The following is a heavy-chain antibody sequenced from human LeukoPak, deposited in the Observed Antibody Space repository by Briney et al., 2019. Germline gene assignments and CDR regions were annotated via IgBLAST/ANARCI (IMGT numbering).Heavy chain of an antibody. Sequence: PGGSLRLSCAASGFTFSSYSINCVRQAPGKGLEWVSSISRSSSYIYYADSVNGRFTISRDNSKITLYLQMNRLRAEDTAVYYCAKFAGEARKSYYYYYYYMDVWGKGTTVTVSS. CDR1: GFTFSSYS. V-gene: IGHV3-21*04. CDR2: ISRSSSYI. J-gene: IGHJ6*03. CDR3: AKFAGEARKSYYYYYYYMDV.